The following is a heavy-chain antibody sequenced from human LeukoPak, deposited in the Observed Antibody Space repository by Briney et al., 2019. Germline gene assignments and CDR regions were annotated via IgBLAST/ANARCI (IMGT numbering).Heavy chain of an antibody. D-gene: IGHD3-22*01. J-gene: IGHJ4*02. CDR3: TTMHGYYDGSGYWVQ. CDR2: ITTTGATT. Sequence: GGSLRLSCAASGFTFGSYGMSWVRQALGKGLEWVSFITTTGATTSYADSVKGRFTISRDNLRDTLYMQLNSLRDEDTALYYCTTMHGYYDGSGYWVQWGQGTLVTVSS. CDR1: GFTFGSYG. V-gene: IGHV3-23*01.